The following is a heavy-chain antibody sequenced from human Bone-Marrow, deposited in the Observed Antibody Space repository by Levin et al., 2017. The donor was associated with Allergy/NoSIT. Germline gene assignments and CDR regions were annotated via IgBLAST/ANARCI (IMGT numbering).Heavy chain of an antibody. D-gene: IGHD6-13*01. V-gene: IGHV5-51*01. CDR2: IFPGDSDT. CDR3: ARGRGSSWYSYFDL. Sequence: GGSLRLSCKGSGYTFMSYWIGWVRQKPGKGLEWIGIIFPGDSDTRYSPSFQGQVTISADTSTKSAYLQWRSLKASDTATYYCARGRGSSWYSYFDLWGQGSLVTVSS. CDR1: GYTFMSYW. J-gene: IGHJ4*02.